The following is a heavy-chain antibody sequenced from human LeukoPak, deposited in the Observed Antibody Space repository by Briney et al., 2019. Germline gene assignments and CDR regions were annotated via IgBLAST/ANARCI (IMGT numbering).Heavy chain of an antibody. J-gene: IGHJ4*02. CDR2: IYSGGST. V-gene: IGHV3-53*01. D-gene: IGHD4-17*01. CDR3: VTPGPTVTGGFEY. CDR1: GYIVSGKY. Sequence: GGSLRLSCAVSGYIVSGKYMGWVRQAPGKGLEYLSVIYSGGSTYYIDSVKGRFTISRDNSKNTLYLQMNSLRVEDTAVCYCVTPGPTVTGGFEYWGQGTLVTVSS.